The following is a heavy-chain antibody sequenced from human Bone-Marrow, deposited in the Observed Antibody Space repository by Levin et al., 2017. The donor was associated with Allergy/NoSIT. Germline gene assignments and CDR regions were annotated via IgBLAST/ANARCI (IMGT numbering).Heavy chain of an antibody. CDR1: GYTFTSYD. V-gene: IGHV1-8*01. CDR2: MNPNSGNT. D-gene: IGHD2-8*02. J-gene: IGHJ4*02. CDR3: ARIKREDIVLVVYARAFFDY. Sequence: ASVKVSCKASGYTFTSYDINWVRQATGQGLEWMGWMNPNSGNTGYAQKFQGRVTMTRNTSISTAYMELSSLRSEDTAVYYCARIKREDIVLVVYARAFFDYWGQGTLVTVSS.